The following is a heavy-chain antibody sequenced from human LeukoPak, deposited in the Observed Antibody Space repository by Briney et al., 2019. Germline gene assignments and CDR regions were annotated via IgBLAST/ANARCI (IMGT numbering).Heavy chain of an antibody. Sequence: GGSLRLSCVVSGFTLSSYGMHWVRQAPGKGLEWVAMIWYDGSTKHYADSVKGRFTISRDSAKNTVYLQMNSLRAEDTAVYYCARDKWNYYDSSGYYPYWGQGTLVTVSS. D-gene: IGHD3-22*01. CDR1: GFTLSSYG. J-gene: IGHJ4*02. CDR2: IWYDGSTK. V-gene: IGHV3-33*01. CDR3: ARDKWNYYDSSGYYPY.